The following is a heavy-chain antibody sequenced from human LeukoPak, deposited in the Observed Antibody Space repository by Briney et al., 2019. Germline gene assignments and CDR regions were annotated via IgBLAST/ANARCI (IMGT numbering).Heavy chain of an antibody. CDR3: ARGYDGDY. CDR2: IASDGSST. D-gene: IGHD2-15*01. V-gene: IGHV3-74*01. Sequence: PGGSLRLSCAASGFTFSSYWMNWVRQAPGKGLVWVSRIASDGSSTTYADSVKGRFTISRDNSKNTLYLQMNSLRTEDTAVYYCARGYDGDYWGQGTLVTVSS. J-gene: IGHJ4*02. CDR1: GFTFSSYW.